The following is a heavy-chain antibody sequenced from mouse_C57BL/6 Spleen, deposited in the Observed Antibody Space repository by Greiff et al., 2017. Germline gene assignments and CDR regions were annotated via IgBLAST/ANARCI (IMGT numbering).Heavy chain of an antibody. V-gene: IGHV1-54*01. D-gene: IGHD3-3*01. CDR2: INPGSGGT. Sequence: QVQLKQSGAELVRPGTSVKVSCKASGYAFTNYLIEWVKQRPGQGLEWIGVINPGSGGTNYNEKFKGKATLTADKSSSTAYMQLSSLTSEDSAVYFCARCMRDNAMDYWGQGTSVTVSS. CDR1: GYAFTNYL. J-gene: IGHJ4*01. CDR3: ARCMRDNAMDY.